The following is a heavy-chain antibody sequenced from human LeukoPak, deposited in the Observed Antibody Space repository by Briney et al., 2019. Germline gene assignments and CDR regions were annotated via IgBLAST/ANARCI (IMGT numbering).Heavy chain of an antibody. J-gene: IGHJ5*02. Sequence: SETLSLTCAVYGGSFSGYYWSWIRQPPGKGLEWIGEINHSGSTNYNPSLKSRVTISVDTSKNQFSLKLSSVTAADTAVYYCARGQVAAADNWFDPWGQGTLVTVSS. CDR1: GGSFSGYY. CDR3: ARGQVAAADNWFDP. CDR2: INHSGST. V-gene: IGHV4-34*01. D-gene: IGHD6-13*01.